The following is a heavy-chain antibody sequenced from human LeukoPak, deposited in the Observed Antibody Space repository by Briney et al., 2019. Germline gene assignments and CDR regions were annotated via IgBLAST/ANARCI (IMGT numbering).Heavy chain of an antibody. CDR1: GFTFSDYY. Sequence: PGGSLRLSCAASGFTFSDYYMTWIRQAPGKGLEWVSYISSSSIYTSYADSVKGRFTISRDNAKNSLYLQMNSLRVEDTAVYYCARVGSRREFDYWGQGTLVTVSS. D-gene: IGHD2-15*01. CDR2: ISSSSIYT. V-gene: IGHV3-11*05. CDR3: ARVGSRREFDY. J-gene: IGHJ4*02.